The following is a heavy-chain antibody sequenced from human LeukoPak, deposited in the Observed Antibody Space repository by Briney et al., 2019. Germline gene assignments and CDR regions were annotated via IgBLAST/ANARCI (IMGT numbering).Heavy chain of an antibody. V-gene: IGHV4-38-2*01. CDR3: ARRGDVWSGEGSGGFDP. CDR1: GYSISSGYY. CDR2: IYHSGST. D-gene: IGHD3-3*01. Sequence: TSETLSLTCAVSGYSISSGYYWGWIRQPTGKGLEWIGSIYHSGSTYYNPSLKSRVTISVDTSKNQFSLKLSSVTAADTAVYYCARRGDVWSGEGSGGFDPWGQGTLVTVSS. J-gene: IGHJ5*02.